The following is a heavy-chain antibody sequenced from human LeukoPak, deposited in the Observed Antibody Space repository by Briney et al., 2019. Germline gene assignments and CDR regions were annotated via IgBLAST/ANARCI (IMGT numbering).Heavy chain of an antibody. Sequence: GGSLRLSCAASAFSVSTNYMTWVRQAPGKGLEWVSVIYDSGSTYYANSVKGRFTVSRDSSKNIVYLQMNSLRVEDTAIYFCARVRPTFKYAFDYWGQGTLVTVSS. J-gene: IGHJ4*02. V-gene: IGHV3-53*01. CDR3: ARVRPTFKYAFDY. CDR2: IYDSGST. CDR1: AFSVSTNY. D-gene: IGHD3-16*01.